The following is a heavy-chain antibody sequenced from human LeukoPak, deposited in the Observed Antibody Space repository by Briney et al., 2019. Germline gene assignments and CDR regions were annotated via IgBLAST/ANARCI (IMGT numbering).Heavy chain of an antibody. D-gene: IGHD6-6*01. V-gene: IGHV3-23*01. CDR2: ISSSGGST. J-gene: IGHJ4*02. CDR3: AKGSRSIAVDNLCDY. CDR1: GFTFSSSA. Sequence: GGSLRLSCAASGFTFSSSAMSWVRQAPGKGLEWVSVISSSGGSTYYADSVKGRFTIFRDNSKNTLYLQMSSLRAEDTAVYYCAKGSRSIAVDNLCDYWGQGTLVTVSS.